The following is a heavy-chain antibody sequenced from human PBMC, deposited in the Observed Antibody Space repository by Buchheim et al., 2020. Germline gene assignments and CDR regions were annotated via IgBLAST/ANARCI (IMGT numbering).Heavy chain of an antibody. J-gene: IGHJ4*02. CDR2: INHCGST. CDR1: GGSFSGYY. Sequence: QVQLQQWGAGLLKPSETLSLTCAVYGGSFSGYYWSWIRQPPGTGREWIGEINHCGSTNYNPSLKSRVTISVDTSKNQFSLKLSSVTAADTAVYYCARRPGGRFDYWGQGTL. D-gene: IGHD3-10*01. V-gene: IGHV4-34*01. CDR3: ARRPGGRFDY.